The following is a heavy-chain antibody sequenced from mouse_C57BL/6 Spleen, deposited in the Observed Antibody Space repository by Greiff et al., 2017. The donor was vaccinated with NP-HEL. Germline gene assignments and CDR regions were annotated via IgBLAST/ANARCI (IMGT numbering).Heavy chain of an antibody. J-gene: IGHJ4*01. D-gene: IGHD1-1*01. V-gene: IGHV1-15*01. CDR3: SYYGSSWSAMDY. Sequence: QVQLKQSGAELVRPGASVTLSCKASGYTFTDYEMHWVKQTPVHGLEWIGAIDPETGGTAYNQKFKGKAILTADKSSSTAYMELRSLTSEDSAVYYCSYYGSSWSAMDYWGQGTSVTVSS. CDR2: IDPETGGT. CDR1: GYTFTDYE.